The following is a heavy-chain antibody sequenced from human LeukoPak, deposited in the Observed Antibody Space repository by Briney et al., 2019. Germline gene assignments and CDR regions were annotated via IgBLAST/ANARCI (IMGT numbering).Heavy chain of an antibody. J-gene: IGHJ4*02. CDR2: INPNSGGT. CDR3: AVLYWSIAARPFDY. V-gene: IGHV1-2*06. Sequence: GASVKVSCKASGYTFTGYYMHWVRQAPGQGLEWMGRINPNSGGTNYAQKFQGRVTMTRDMSISTAYMELSRLRSDDTAVYYCAVLYWSIAARPFDYWGQGTLVTVSS. D-gene: IGHD6-6*01. CDR1: GYTFTGYY.